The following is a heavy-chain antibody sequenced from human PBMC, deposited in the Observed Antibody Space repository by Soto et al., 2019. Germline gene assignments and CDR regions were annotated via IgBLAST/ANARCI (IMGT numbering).Heavy chain of an antibody. Sequence: EVQLVESGGGLVQPGGSLRLSCAASGFTFSDYWMHWVRQAPGKGLEWVSRIKRDGSTTNYADSVKGRFTISRDNAKNTPYLEMNSLRVEDTADYHCARGAINYYYEDVCVNGTTVTVSS. J-gene: IGHJ6*03. CDR3: ARGAINYYYEDV. CDR2: IKRDGSTT. CDR1: GFTFSDYW. V-gene: IGHV3-74*01.